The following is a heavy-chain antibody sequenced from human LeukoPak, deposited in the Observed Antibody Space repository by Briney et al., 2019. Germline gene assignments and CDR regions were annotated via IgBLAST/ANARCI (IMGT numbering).Heavy chain of an antibody. Sequence: ASVKVSCKASGYTFTSYAMHWVRQAPGQRLEWMGWINAGNGNTKHSQRFQGRVTITRDTSAGTAYMELSSLRSEDTAVYYCARQYSYGSRAFDYWGQGTLVTVSS. V-gene: IGHV1-3*01. CDR1: GYTFTSYA. CDR3: ARQYSYGSRAFDY. D-gene: IGHD5-18*01. J-gene: IGHJ4*02. CDR2: INAGNGNT.